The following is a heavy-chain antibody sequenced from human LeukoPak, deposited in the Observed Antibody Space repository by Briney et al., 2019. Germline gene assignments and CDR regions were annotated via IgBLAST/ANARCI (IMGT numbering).Heavy chain of an antibody. Sequence: ASVKVSCKASGGTFSSYAISWVRQAPGQGLEWMGGIIPIFGTANYAQKFQGRVTITADESTSTAYMELSSLRSEDTAVYYYAVNYYDSSGYYYYFDYWGQGTLVTVSS. CDR2: IIPIFGTA. CDR3: AVNYYDSSGYYYYFDY. D-gene: IGHD3-22*01. CDR1: GGTFSSYA. V-gene: IGHV1-69*13. J-gene: IGHJ4*02.